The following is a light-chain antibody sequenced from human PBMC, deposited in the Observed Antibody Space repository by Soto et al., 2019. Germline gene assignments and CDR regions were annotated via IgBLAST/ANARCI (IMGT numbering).Light chain of an antibody. Sequence: IQMTQSPSSLSASVGDRVTITCRASQSISSYLNWYQQKPGEAPRLLVYGASTLQSGVPSRFSGSGSGTEFTLTISSLQLEDFGTYYCLQDYNYPLTFGGGTRLEI. CDR3: LQDYNYPLT. CDR1: QSISSY. J-gene: IGKJ4*01. CDR2: GAS. V-gene: IGKV1-6*01.